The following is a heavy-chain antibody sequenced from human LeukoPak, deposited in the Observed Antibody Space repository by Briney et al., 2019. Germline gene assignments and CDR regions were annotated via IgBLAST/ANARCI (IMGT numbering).Heavy chain of an antibody. CDR1: GFTFSSYA. V-gene: IGHV3-30*04. J-gene: IGHJ4*02. D-gene: IGHD3-10*01. Sequence: GGSLRLSCAASGFTFSSYAMHWVRQAPGKGLEWVAVISYDGSNKYYADSVKGRFTISRDNSKNTLYLQMNSLRAEDTAVYYCARDMGSKRPLYYFDYWGQGTLVTVSS. CDR3: ARDMGSKRPLYYFDY. CDR2: ISYDGSNK.